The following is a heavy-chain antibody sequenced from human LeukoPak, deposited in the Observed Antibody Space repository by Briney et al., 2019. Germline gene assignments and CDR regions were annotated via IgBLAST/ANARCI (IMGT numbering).Heavy chain of an antibody. CDR2: ISYDGSNK. CDR3: AKDGSSSWYPNYHFDY. V-gene: IGHV3-30*18. CDR1: GFTFSSYN. J-gene: IGHJ4*02. Sequence: GGSLRLSCVASGFTFSSYNMHWVRQAPGKGLEWVAVISYDGSNKYYADSVKGRFTISRDNSKNTLYLQMNSLRAEDTAVYYCAKDGSSSWYPNYHFDYWGQGTLVTVSS. D-gene: IGHD6-13*01.